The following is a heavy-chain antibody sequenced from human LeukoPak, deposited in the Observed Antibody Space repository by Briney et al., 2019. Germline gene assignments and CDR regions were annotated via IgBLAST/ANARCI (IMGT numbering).Heavy chain of an antibody. V-gene: IGHV3-66*01. Sequence: QPGGSLRLSCAASGFTVSNNYMTWVRQAPGKGLEWVSLIYSGGSTYYADSVKGRFTISRDNSKNTVYLQMNSLRAEDTAVYYCAKGGFYYDSSGLPIWGQGTLVTVSS. CDR3: AKGGFYYDSSGLPI. D-gene: IGHD3-22*01. J-gene: IGHJ4*02. CDR1: GFTVSNNY. CDR2: IYSGGST.